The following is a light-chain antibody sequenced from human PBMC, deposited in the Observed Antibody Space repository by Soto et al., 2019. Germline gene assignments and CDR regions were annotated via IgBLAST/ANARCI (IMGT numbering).Light chain of an antibody. Sequence: EIVMTQSPATLSVSPGEXATLSCRASQSVSSNLAWYQQKPGQAPRLLIYGASTRATGIPARFSGSGSGTEFTLTISSLQSEDFAVYYCQQFDNSPWTFGQGTKV. V-gene: IGKV3-15*01. CDR1: QSVSSN. CDR3: QQFDNSPWT. CDR2: GAS. J-gene: IGKJ1*01.